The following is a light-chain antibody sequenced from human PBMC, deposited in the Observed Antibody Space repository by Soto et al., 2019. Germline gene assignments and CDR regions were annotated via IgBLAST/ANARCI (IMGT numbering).Light chain of an antibody. Sequence: EIVVTQSPCTLSLSPGERATLSFRVSQSVSNSLAWYQQKTGQAPRLLIFCASSRATGIPDRFSGSGSETDFTLTISRLETEDFALYSCKQYGSSPITFGQGTGLEIK. V-gene: IGKV3-20*01. CDR2: CAS. CDR1: QSVSNS. J-gene: IGKJ5*01. CDR3: KQYGSSPIT.